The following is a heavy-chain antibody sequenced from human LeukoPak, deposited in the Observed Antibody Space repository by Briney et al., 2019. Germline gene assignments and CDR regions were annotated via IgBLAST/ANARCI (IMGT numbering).Heavy chain of an antibody. D-gene: IGHD2-8*02. CDR2: ISSSSSYI. V-gene: IGHV3-21*01. CDR3: ARAGGVTEKNWFDP. J-gene: IGHJ5*02. CDR1: GFTFSSYS. Sequence: GGSLRLSCAASGFTFSSYSMNWVRQAPGKGLEWVSSISSSSSYIYYADSVKGRFTISRHNAKNSLYLQMNSLRAEDTAVYYCARAGGVTEKNWFDPWGQGTLVTVSS.